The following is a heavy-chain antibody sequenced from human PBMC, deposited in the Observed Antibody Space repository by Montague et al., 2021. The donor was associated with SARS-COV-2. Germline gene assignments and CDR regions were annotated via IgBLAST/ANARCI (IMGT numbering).Heavy chain of an antibody. J-gene: IGHJ3*02. CDR2: IYFSGST. D-gene: IGHD3-22*01. CDR3: ARHGRFSVIVNTPRGAFDI. V-gene: IGHV4-59*08. CDR1: GGSISSYY. Sequence: SETLSLTCTVSGGSISSYYWSWIRQPPGKGLEWIGCIYFSGSTNYNPSLKSPVTISVDTSKNQFSLKLSSVTAADTAVYYCARHGRFSVIVNTPRGAFDIWGQGTMVTVSS.